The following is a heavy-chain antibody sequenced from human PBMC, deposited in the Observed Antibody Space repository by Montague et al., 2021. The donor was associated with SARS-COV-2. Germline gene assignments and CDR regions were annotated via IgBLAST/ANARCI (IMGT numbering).Heavy chain of an antibody. V-gene: IGHV4-59*08. D-gene: IGHD3/OR15-3a*01. J-gene: IGHJ4*01. CDR3: ARHALGDLYWLNEGYFDY. Sequence: SETLSLTCTVSGGSISSYYWSWIRQPPGKGLEWIGYIYYSGSTNYNPSLKSRVTISVDTSKNQFSLKLSSVTAADTAVYYCARHALGDLYWLNEGYFDYWGHGTLVTVSS. CDR2: IYYSGST. CDR1: GGSISSYY.